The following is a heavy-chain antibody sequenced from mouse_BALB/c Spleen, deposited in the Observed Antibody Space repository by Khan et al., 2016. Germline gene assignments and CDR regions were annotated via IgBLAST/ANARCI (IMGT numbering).Heavy chain of an antibody. CDR1: GYAFSSYW. D-gene: IGHD4-1*01. Sequence: QVQLKQSGAELVRPGSSVKISCKASGYAFSSYWMNWVKQRPGQGLEWIGQIYPGDGDTNYNGKFKGKATLTADKSSSTAYMQLSSLTSEDSAVYFCAQLTGTREAMDDWGQGTSVTVSS. V-gene: IGHV1-80*01. CDR3: AQLTGTREAMDD. J-gene: IGHJ4*01. CDR2: IYPGDGDT.